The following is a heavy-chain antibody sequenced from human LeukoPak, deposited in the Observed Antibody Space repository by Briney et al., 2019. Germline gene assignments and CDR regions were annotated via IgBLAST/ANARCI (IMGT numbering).Heavy chain of an antibody. CDR2: IIPIFGTA. J-gene: IGHJ5*02. V-gene: IGHV1-69*01. CDR3: ARALPDILTYNWFDP. D-gene: IGHD3-9*01. CDR1: GGTFSSYA. Sequence: SVKVSYKASGGTFSSYAISWVRQAPGQGLEWMGGIIPIFGTANYAQKFQGRVTITADESTSTAYMELSSLRSEDTAVYYCARALPDILTYNWFDPWGQGTLVTVSS.